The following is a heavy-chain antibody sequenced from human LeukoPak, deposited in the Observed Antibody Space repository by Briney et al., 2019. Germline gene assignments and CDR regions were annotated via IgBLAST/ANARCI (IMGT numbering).Heavy chain of an antibody. Sequence: GSLRLSCAASGFTLSRYWMSWVRQAPGKGLEWIGEINHSGSTNYNPSLKSRVTISVDTSKNQFSLKLSSVTAADTAVYYCARGGRRSSGWYGYWGQGTLVTVSS. J-gene: IGHJ4*02. D-gene: IGHD6-19*01. CDR2: INHSGST. CDR1: GFTLSRYW. V-gene: IGHV4-34*01. CDR3: ARGGRRSSGWYGY.